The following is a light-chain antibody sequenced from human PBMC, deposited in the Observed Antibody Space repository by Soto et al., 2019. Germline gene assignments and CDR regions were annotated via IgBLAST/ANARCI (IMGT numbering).Light chain of an antibody. CDR3: SSYAGSNNLV. J-gene: IGLJ2*01. CDR1: SSDVGGYNY. CDR2: EVS. Sequence: QSVLTQPASVSGSPGQSITISCTGTSSDVGGYNYVSWYQHHPGKAPKFMIYEVSKRPLGVPDRFSGSKSGNTASLTVSGLQAEDEADYYCSSYAGSNNLVFGGGTKLTVL. V-gene: IGLV2-8*01.